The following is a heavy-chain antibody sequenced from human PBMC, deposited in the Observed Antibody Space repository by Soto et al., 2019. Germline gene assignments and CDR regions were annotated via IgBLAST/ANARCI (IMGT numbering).Heavy chain of an antibody. D-gene: IGHD6-19*01. V-gene: IGHV4-4*02. CDR3: ASLAVADRYYYYGMDV. J-gene: IGHJ6*02. CDR1: GGSISSSNW. Sequence: PSETLSLTCAVSGGSISSSNWWSWVRQPPGKGLEWIGEIYHSGSTNYNPSLKSRVTISVDKSKNQFSLKLSSVTAADTAVYYCASLAVADRYYYYGMDVWGQGTTVTV. CDR2: IYHSGST.